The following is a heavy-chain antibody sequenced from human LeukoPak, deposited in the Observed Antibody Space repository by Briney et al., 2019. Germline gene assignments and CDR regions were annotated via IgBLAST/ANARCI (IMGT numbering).Heavy chain of an antibody. CDR1: GFTFSNCW. CDR3: AKDGPMVRGVIKAEYFQH. CDR2: ISSDGSTT. Sequence: PGGSLRLSCGASGFTFSNCWMHWVRQAPGKGLVWVSRISSDGSTTNYADSVKGRFTISRDNSKNTLYLQMNSLRAEDTAVYYCAKDGPMVRGVIKAEYFQHWGQGTLVTVSS. J-gene: IGHJ1*01. D-gene: IGHD3-10*01. V-gene: IGHV3-74*01.